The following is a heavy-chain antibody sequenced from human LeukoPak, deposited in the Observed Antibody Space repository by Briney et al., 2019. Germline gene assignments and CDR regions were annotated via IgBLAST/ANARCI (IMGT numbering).Heavy chain of an antibody. J-gene: IGHJ5*02. V-gene: IGHV3-48*01. D-gene: IGHD6-19*01. CDR3: ARVGAVGWFDP. CDR1: GFTFSSYS. Sequence: GGSLRLSCAASGFTFSSYSMNWVRQAPGKGLEWVSYISSSSSTIYYADSVKGRFTISRDNAKNSLYLQMNSLRAGDTAVYYCARVGAVGWFDPWGQGTLVTVSS. CDR2: ISSSSSTI.